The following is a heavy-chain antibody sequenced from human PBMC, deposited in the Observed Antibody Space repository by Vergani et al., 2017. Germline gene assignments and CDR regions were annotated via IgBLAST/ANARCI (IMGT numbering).Heavy chain of an antibody. J-gene: IGHJ4*02. CDR3: ARGIKSGSYYFDY. Sequence: QVQLQESGPGLVKPSETLSLTCTVSGGSVSSGSYYWSWIRQPPGKGLEWIGYIYYSGSTNYNPSLKSRVTRSVDTSKNQFSLTLSSVTAADTAVYYWARGIKSGSYYFDYWGQGTLVTVSS. V-gene: IGHV4-61*01. CDR1: GGSVSSGSYY. CDR2: IYYSGST. D-gene: IGHD1-26*01.